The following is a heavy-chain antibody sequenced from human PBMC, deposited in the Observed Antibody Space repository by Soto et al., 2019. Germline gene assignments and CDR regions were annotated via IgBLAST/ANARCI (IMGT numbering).Heavy chain of an antibody. Sequence: GGSLRLSCAASGFTFSSYSMNWVRQAPGKGLEWVSYISSSSSTIYYADSVKGRFTISRDNAKNSLYLQMNSLRAEDTAVYYCARDPKLLWFGELPYYYYYYMDVWGKGTTVTVSS. V-gene: IGHV3-48*01. CDR2: ISSSSSTI. CDR1: GFTFSSYS. D-gene: IGHD3-10*01. CDR3: ARDPKLLWFGELPYYYYYYMDV. J-gene: IGHJ6*03.